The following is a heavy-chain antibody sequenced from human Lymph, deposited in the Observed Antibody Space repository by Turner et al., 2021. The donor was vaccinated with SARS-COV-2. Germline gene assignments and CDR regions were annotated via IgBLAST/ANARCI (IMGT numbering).Heavy chain of an antibody. D-gene: IGHD2-15*01. J-gene: IGHJ5*02. Sequence: EVQLLESGGGLVQPGGSLRLSCAASCFTFSSYTMSWVRQAPGKGLEWVSAISGSGASTYYADSVKGRFTISRDNSKNTLYLQMNSLRVEDTAVYYCAKDGYDGIYCGGGSCYSGWFDPWGQGTLVTVSS. CDR2: ISGSGAST. CDR3: AKDGYDGIYCGGGSCYSGWFDP. V-gene: IGHV3-23*01. CDR1: CFTFSSYT.